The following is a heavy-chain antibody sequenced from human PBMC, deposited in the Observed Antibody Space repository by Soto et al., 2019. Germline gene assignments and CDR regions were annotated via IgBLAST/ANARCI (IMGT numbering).Heavy chain of an antibody. D-gene: IGHD3-9*01. CDR3: ATLGYYDILTGYWVTPGKYYFDY. J-gene: IGHJ4*02. CDR1: GYTLTEVS. CDR2: FDPEDGET. V-gene: IGHV1-24*01. Sequence: ASVKVSCKVSGYTLTEVSMHWVRQAPGKGLEWMGGFDPEDGETIYAQKFQGRVTMTEDISTDTAYMELSSLRSEDTAVYYCATLGYYDILTGYWVTPGKYYFDYWGQGTLVTVSS.